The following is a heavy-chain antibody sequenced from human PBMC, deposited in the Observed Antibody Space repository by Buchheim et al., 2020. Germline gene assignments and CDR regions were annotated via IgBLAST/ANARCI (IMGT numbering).Heavy chain of an antibody. Sequence: VQLVESGGGVVQPGRSLRLSCAASGFNFSNYAMHWVRQAPGKGLEWVANIKQDGSEKYYVDSVKGRFTISRDNAKNSLYLQMNSLRAEDTAVYYCARSTSYYDILTGYHFDYWGQGTL. J-gene: IGHJ4*02. CDR3: ARSTSYYDILTGYHFDY. D-gene: IGHD3-9*01. V-gene: IGHV3-7*01. CDR1: GFNFSNYA. CDR2: IKQDGSEK.